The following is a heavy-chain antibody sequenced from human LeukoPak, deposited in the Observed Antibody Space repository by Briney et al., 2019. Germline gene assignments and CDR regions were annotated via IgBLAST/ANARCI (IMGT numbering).Heavy chain of an antibody. J-gene: IGHJ4*02. CDR1: GFSFNNAW. CDR3: TRGSHQYDSSDFDC. Sequence: PGGSLRLSCAASGFSFNNAWMNWVRQAPGKGLDWVGRIYSNTDGGTTEYAAPVKGRFSISRDDSKNTLFLQMNSLKIEDTAVYYCTRGSHQYDSSDFDCWGQGTLVTVSS. CDR2: IYSNTDGGTT. D-gene: IGHD3-22*01. V-gene: IGHV3-15*01.